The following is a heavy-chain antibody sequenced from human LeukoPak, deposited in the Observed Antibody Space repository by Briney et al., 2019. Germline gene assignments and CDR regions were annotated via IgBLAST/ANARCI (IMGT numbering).Heavy chain of an antibody. CDR1: GFIFKNYA. Sequence: PGGSLRLSCAASGFIFKNYAMGWVRQAPGKGLEWVSAISGSGGRTYYADSVKGRFTISRDNSKNTLYLQMNSLRAEDTAVYYCAKEENYYDSSGYRHNAYWGQGTLVTVSS. J-gene: IGHJ4*02. CDR3: AKEENYYDSSGYRHNAY. D-gene: IGHD3-22*01. V-gene: IGHV3-23*01. CDR2: ISGSGGRT.